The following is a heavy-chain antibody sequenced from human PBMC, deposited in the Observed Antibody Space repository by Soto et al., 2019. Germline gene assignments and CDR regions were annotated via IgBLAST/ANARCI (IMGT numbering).Heavy chain of an antibody. Sequence: GGSLRLSCAASGFTFSSYAMHWVRQAPGKGLEWVAVISYDGSNKYYADSVKGRFTISRDNSKNTLYLQMNSLRAEDTAVYYCAREAVAGGGPFDYWGQGTLVTVS. V-gene: IGHV3-30-3*01. J-gene: IGHJ4*02. D-gene: IGHD6-19*01. CDR1: GFTFSSYA. CDR3: AREAVAGGGPFDY. CDR2: ISYDGSNK.